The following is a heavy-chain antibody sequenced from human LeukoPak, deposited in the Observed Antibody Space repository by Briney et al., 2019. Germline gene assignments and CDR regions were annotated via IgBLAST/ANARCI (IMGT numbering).Heavy chain of an antibody. Sequence: GGSLRLSCAASGFTFSSYAMHWVRQAPGKGLEWVAVISYDGSNKYYADSVKGRFTISRDNSKNTLYLQMNSLRAEDTAVYYCARGYSYEVRLFDYWGQGTLVTVSS. V-gene: IGHV3-30*04. CDR1: GFTFSSYA. J-gene: IGHJ4*02. D-gene: IGHD5-18*01. CDR3: ARGYSYEVRLFDY. CDR2: ISYDGSNK.